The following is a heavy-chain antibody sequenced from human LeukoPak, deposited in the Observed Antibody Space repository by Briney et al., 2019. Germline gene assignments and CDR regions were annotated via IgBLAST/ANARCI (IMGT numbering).Heavy chain of an antibody. CDR2: IYYSGNT. J-gene: IGHJ6*03. CDR1: GGSISSSSYY. Sequence: SETLSLTCTVSGGSISSSSYYWGWIRQPPGKGLEWIGSIYYSGNTYYNPSLESRVTVSVGTSKNQFSLRLTSVSPADTAVYYCARDVSSASFTYYYYYMDVWGKGTTVTVSS. CDR3: ARDVSSASFTYYYYYMDV. V-gene: IGHV4-39*07. D-gene: IGHD3-16*01.